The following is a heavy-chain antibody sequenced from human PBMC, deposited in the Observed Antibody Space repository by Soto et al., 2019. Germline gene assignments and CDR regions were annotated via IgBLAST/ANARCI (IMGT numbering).Heavy chain of an antibody. J-gene: IGHJ5*02. CDR3: AREPRYSSSSNWFDP. CDR1: GGSISSYY. D-gene: IGHD6-13*01. Sequence: QVQLQESGPGLVKPSETLSLTCTVSGGSISSYYWSWIRQPAGKGLEWIGRIYTSGSTNYNPSLKSRVTISADTSKNQFSLKLSSVTAADTAVYYCAREPRYSSSSNWFDPWGQGTLVTVSS. CDR2: IYTSGST. V-gene: IGHV4-4*07.